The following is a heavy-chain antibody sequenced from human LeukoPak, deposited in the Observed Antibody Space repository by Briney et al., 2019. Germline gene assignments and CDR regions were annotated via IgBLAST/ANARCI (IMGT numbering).Heavy chain of an antibody. V-gene: IGHV3-30*18. D-gene: IGHD2-2*02. J-gene: IGHJ4*02. CDR1: GFTFSSYA. Sequence: GGSLRLSRAASGFTFSSYAMHWVRQAPGKGLEWVAVISYDGSNKYYADSVKGRFTISRDNSKNTLYLQMNSLRAEDTAVYYCAKSRGYCSSTSCYMVFDYWGQGTLVTVSS. CDR2: ISYDGSNK. CDR3: AKSRGYCSSTSCYMVFDY.